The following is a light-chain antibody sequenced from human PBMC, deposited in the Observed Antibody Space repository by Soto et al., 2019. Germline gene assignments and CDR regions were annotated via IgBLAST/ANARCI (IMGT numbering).Light chain of an antibody. CDR1: SSDVGGYNY. CDR2: DVS. V-gene: IGLV2-14*01. J-gene: IGLJ2*01. CDR3: SSYTSSSTPR. Sequence: QSALTQPASVSGSPGQSITISCTGTSSDVGGYNYVSWYQQHPGKAPKLMIYDVSNRPSGFSNRFSGSKSGNTASLTISGLQAEDEADYYCSSYTSSSTPRIGGGTKVTVL.